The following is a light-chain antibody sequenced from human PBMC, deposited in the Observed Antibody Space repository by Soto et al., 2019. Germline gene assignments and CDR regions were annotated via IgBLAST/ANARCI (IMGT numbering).Light chain of an antibody. CDR2: SAS. CDR3: QHGYVAPYN. J-gene: IGKJ5*01. CDR1: QDINVY. Sequence: DIQMSQSPSSVSASVGDTFTITCRVSQDINVYLNWYQQKPGEVPKLLIYSASSLHSGVPSRFTGSGSETDFTLTIRSLQPEDFATYYCQHGYVAPYNFGQGTRLEIK. V-gene: IGKV1-39*01.